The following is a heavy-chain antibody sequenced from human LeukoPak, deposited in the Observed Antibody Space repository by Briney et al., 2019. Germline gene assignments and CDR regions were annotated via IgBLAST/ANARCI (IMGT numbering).Heavy chain of an antibody. V-gene: IGHV4-4*07. CDR1: GGSISSYY. Sequence: SETLSLTCSASGGSISSYYWSWIRQPAGKGLEWIGRIYTSGSTNYNPSLKSRVTMSVDTSKNRFSLKLSSVTAADTAVYYCARDRPNDYYDSSGYYSFDIWGQGTMVTVSS. CDR2: IYTSGST. D-gene: IGHD3-22*01. CDR3: ARDRPNDYYDSSGYYSFDI. J-gene: IGHJ3*02.